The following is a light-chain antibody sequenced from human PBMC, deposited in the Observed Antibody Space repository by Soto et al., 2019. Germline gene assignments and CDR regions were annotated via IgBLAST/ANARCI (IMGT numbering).Light chain of an antibody. V-gene: IGLV2-14*01. CDR3: SSYTSSSTVV. CDR2: DVS. CDR1: SSDVGGYNS. J-gene: IGLJ2*01. Sequence: QSALTQPASVSGSPGQSITISCTGTSSDVGGYNSVSWYQQHPGKAPKLMIYDVSNRPSWVSNRFSSSKSGNTASLTISGLQAEDEADYYCSSYTSSSTVVFGGGTKLTVL.